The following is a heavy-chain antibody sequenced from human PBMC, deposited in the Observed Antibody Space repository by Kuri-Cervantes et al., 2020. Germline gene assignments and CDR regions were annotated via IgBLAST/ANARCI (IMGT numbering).Heavy chain of an antibody. J-gene: IGHJ4*02. D-gene: IGHD2-2*01. CDR3: ARDRGDQLLLDY. V-gene: IGHV3-30*03. CDR2: ISYDGSNK. Sequence: LSLTCAASGFTVSSNYMSWVRQAPGKGLEWVAVISYDGSNKYYADSVKGRFTISRDNSKNTLYLQMNSLRAEDTAVYYCARDRGDQLLLDYWGQGTLVTVSS. CDR1: GFTVSSNY.